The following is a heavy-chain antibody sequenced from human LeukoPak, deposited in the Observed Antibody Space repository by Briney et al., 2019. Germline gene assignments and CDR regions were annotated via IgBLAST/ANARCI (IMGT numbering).Heavy chain of an antibody. D-gene: IGHD3-10*02. J-gene: IGHJ3*02. CDR3: ARQGRITMFVLDNDSFDI. CDR2: IYPSDSDT. Sequence: GESLKISCKGSGYSFTSYWIAWVRQMPGKGLEWMGIIYPSDSDTKYSPSFQGQVTISADKSINTVYLQWSSLKASDTAMYYCARQGRITMFVLDNDSFDIWGQGTMVTVSS. V-gene: IGHV5-51*01. CDR1: GYSFTSYW.